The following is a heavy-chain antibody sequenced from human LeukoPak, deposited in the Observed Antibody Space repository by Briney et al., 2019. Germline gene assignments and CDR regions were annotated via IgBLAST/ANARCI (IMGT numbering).Heavy chain of an antibody. V-gene: IGHV1-24*01. D-gene: IGHD3-3*01. CDR1: GYTLTELS. Sequence: ASVKVSCKVSGYTLTELSMHWVRQAPGKGLEWMGGFDPEDGVTIYAQKFQGRVTMTEDTSTDTAYMELSSLRSEDTAVYYCATRVVLLYYFDYWGQGTLVTVSS. CDR2: FDPEDGVT. J-gene: IGHJ4*02. CDR3: ATRVVLLYYFDY.